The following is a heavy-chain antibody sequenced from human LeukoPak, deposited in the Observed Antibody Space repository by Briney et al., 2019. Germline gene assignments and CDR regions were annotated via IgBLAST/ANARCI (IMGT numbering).Heavy chain of an antibody. CDR3: ARDKSETGTIPDDAFDI. J-gene: IGHJ3*02. V-gene: IGHV4-39*02. CDR2: IYYSGST. CDR1: GGSISSSSYY. Sequence: SETLSLTCTVSGGSISSSSYYWGWIRQPPGKGLEWIGSIYYSGSTYYNPSLKSRVTISVDTSKNQFSLKLSSVTAADTAVYYCARDKSETGTIPDDAFDIWGQGTMVTVSS. D-gene: IGHD1-7*01.